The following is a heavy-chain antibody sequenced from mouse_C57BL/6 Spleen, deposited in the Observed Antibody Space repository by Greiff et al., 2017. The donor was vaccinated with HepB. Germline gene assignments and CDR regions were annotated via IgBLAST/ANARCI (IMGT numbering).Heavy chain of an antibody. CDR2: INPNNGGT. CDR1: GYTFTDYN. D-gene: IGHD2-4*01. CDR3: ARSPVYYDYEDYYFDY. V-gene: IGHV1-18*01. Sequence: VQLKESGPELVKPGASVKIPCKASGYTFTDYNMDWVKQSHGKSLEWIGDINPNNGGTIYNQKFKGKATLTVDKSSSTAYMELRSLTSEDTAVYYCARSPVYYDYEDYYFDYWGQGTTLTVSS. J-gene: IGHJ2*01.